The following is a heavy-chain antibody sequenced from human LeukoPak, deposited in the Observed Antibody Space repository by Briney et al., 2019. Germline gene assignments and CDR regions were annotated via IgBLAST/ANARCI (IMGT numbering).Heavy chain of an antibody. D-gene: IGHD2-2*01. V-gene: IGHV3-23*01. CDR3: AKDSSHIVVVPAADFDY. J-gene: IGHJ4*02. CDR2: ISGSGGST. Sequence: GGSLRLSCAAPGFTFSSYAMSWVRQAPGKGLEWVSAISGSGGSTYYADSVKGRFTISRDNSKNTLYLQMNSLRAEDTAVYYCAKDSSHIVVVPAADFDYWGQGTLVTVSS. CDR1: GFTFSSYA.